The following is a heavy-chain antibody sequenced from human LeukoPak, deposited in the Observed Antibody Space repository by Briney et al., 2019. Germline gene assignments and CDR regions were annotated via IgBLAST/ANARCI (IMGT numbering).Heavy chain of an antibody. Sequence: ASVKVSCKASGGTFSSYAISWVRQAPGQGLEWMGGIIPIFGTANYAQKFQGRVTITADKSTSTAYMELSSLRSEDTAVYYCAGGYYDSSGYLHYYYYMDVWGKGTTVTVSS. CDR2: IIPIFGTA. CDR1: GGTFSSYA. J-gene: IGHJ6*03. V-gene: IGHV1-69*06. CDR3: AGGYYDSSGYLHYYYYMDV. D-gene: IGHD3-22*01.